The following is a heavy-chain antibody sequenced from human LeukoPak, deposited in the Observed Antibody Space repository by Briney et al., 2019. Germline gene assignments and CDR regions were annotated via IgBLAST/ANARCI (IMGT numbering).Heavy chain of an antibody. J-gene: IGHJ4*02. CDR3: ARAPTTVATKHFDY. D-gene: IGHD4-17*01. V-gene: IGHV4-31*03. CDR1: GGSISSGGYY. Sequence: SETVTLTCTVSGGSISSGGYYWSWIRQHPGEGLVWIGYIYYSGSTYYNPSLKSRVTIPVDTSKNQSSLKLSYVTPADTAVCYCARAPTTVATKHFDYWGEGTLVTVSS. CDR2: IYYSGST.